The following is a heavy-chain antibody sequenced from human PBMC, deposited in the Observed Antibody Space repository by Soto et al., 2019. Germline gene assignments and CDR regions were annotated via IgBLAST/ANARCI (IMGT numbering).Heavy chain of an antibody. V-gene: IGHV3-33*01. CDR3: AREYYDFWSDNWFDP. D-gene: IGHD3-3*01. CDR1: GFTFSSYG. Sequence: GGSLRLSCAASGFTFSSYGMHWVRQAPGKGLEWVAVIWYDGSNKYYADSVKGRFTISRDNSKNTLYLQMNSLRAEDTAVYYCAREYYDFWSDNWFDPWGQGTLVTVSS. CDR2: IWYDGSNK. J-gene: IGHJ5*02.